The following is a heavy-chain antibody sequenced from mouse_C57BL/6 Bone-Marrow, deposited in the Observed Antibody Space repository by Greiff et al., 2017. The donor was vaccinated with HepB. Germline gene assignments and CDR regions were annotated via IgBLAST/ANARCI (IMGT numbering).Heavy chain of an antibody. CDR1: GFTFSDFY. D-gene: IGHD1-1*02. J-gene: IGHJ3*01. CDR2: SRNKANDYTT. V-gene: IGHV7-1*01. Sequence: EVKVVESGGGLVQSGRSLRLSCATSGFTFSDFYMEWVRQAPGKGLEWIAASRNKANDYTTEYSASVKGRFIVSRDTSQSILYLQMNALRAEDTAIYYCARDAGSPYWGQGTLVTVSA. CDR3: ARDAGSPY.